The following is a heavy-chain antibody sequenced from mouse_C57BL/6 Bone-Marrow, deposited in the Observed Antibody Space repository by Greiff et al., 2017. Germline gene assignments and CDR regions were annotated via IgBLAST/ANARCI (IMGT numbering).Heavy chain of an antibody. D-gene: IGHD1-1*01. V-gene: IGHV1-7*01. CDR2: INPSSGYT. CDR1: GYTFTSYW. Sequence: QVQLKQSGAELAKPGASVKLSCKASGYTFTSYWMHWVKQRPGQGLEWIGYINPSSGYTKYNQKFKDKATLTADKSSSTSYMQLSSLTYEDSAVYYCARGAITTVVATPDGDWGQGTTLTVSS. CDR3: ARGAITTVVATPDGD. J-gene: IGHJ2*01.